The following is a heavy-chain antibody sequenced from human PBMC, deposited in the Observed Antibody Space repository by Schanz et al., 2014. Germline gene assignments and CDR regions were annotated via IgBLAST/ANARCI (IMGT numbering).Heavy chain of an antibody. CDR2: VYYTGSA. CDR1: GFTFTNAW. V-gene: IGHV4-59*08. D-gene: IGHD2-15*01. J-gene: IGHJ5*02. Sequence: VHLVESGGGLVKPGGSLRLSCAASGFTFTNAWMSWVRQPPGKGLEWLAYVYYTGSANYNPSLKSRLTISVDTSKTQFPLRLSSVTAADTAVYYCARLGSPHCRTSNCHYDWFGPWDQGTLVTVSS. CDR3: ARLGSPHCRTSNCHYDWFGP.